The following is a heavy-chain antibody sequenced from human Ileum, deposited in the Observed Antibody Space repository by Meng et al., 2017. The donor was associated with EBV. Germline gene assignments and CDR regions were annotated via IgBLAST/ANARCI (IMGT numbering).Heavy chain of an antibody. Sequence: QVQLVESGGGLVKPGGSLSLSGAACGFTLSDYYMGWVRQAPGKGLEWISYISDRGTTIYYADSVRGRFSCSRDNARNSLFLQINSLRAEDTAVYYCARGAYNMNYYADYFESWGQGTLVTVS. J-gene: IGHJ4*02. CDR3: ARGAYNMNYYADYFES. CDR1: GFTLSDYY. CDR2: ISDRGTTI. D-gene: IGHD1-26*01. V-gene: IGHV3-11*01.